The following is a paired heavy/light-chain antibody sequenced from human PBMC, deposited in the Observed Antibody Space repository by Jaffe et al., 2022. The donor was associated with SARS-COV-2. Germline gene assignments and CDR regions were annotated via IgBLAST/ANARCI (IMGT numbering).Light chain of an antibody. CDR1: QSISSW. J-gene: IGKJ4*01. Sequence: DIQMTQSPSTLSASVGDRVTITCRASQSISSWLAWYQQKPGKAPKLLIYMASSLESGVPSRFSGSGSGTEFTLTISSLQPDDFAIYYCQQYNSYSPLTFGGGTKVEIK. CDR2: MAS. CDR3: QQYNSYSPLT. V-gene: IGKV1-5*03.
Heavy chain of an antibody. V-gene: IGHV3-7*03. Sequence: EVQLVESGGGLVQPGGSLRLSCIASGFTFSSHWMSWVRQAPGKGLEWVANINQDGNEKYHVDSVRGRFTISRDNAKNSLYLQMNILRAEDTAIYYCARDGVAAGIYFDFWGQGALVTVAS. CDR3: ARDGVAAGIYFDF. CDR2: INQDGNEK. CDR1: GFTFSSHW. J-gene: IGHJ4*02. D-gene: IGHD6-13*01.